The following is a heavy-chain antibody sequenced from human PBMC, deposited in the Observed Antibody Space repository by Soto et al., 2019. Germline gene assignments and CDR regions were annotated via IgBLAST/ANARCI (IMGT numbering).Heavy chain of an antibody. J-gene: IGHJ4*02. CDR3: TGEAASGY. CDR2: ISRDGGTK. Sequence: QVQLVESGGGVVQPGRSLRLSCAASGFTVSSNGMHWVRQAPGKGLEWVAVISRDGGTKFYADSVKGRFTISKDNSRNTLFLEMNSLRGDDMAIYYCTGEAASGYWGQGTLVTVSS. D-gene: IGHD2-8*02. CDR1: GFTVSSNG. V-gene: IGHV3-30*03.